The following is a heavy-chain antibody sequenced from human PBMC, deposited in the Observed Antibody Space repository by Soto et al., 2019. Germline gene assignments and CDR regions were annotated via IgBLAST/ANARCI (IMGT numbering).Heavy chain of an antibody. CDR1: GGSISSGSYS. CDR2: MYHSGST. D-gene: IGHD6-19*01. CDR3: ARHDGFSSGWIFDY. J-gene: IGHJ4*01. V-gene: IGHV4-30-2*01. Sequence: SETLSLTCAVSGGSISSGSYSWSWIRQPPGKGLEWIGYMYHSGSTYYNPSLKSRVTISMDTSNNQFSLKLRSVTAADTAVYYCARHDGFSSGWIFDYWGHGTLVTVS.